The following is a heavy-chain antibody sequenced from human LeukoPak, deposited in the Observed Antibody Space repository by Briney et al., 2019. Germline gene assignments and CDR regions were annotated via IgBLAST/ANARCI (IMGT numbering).Heavy chain of an antibody. D-gene: IGHD6-13*01. CDR1: GGSISSSTYY. CDR2: IYYSGST. Sequence: SETLSLTCTVSGGSISSSTYYWGWIRQPPGRGLEWIGSIYYSGSTYYNPSLKGLVMISVDTSKNQFSLSSVTAADTAVYYCARHSRGPAAGPAFDYWGQGTLVTVSS. V-gene: IGHV4-39*01. CDR3: ARHSRGPAAGPAFDY. J-gene: IGHJ4*02.